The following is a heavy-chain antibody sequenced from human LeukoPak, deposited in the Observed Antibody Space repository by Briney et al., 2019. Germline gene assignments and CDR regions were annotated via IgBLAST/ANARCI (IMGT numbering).Heavy chain of an antibody. D-gene: IGHD3-3*01. V-gene: IGHV1-46*01. CDR2: INPSGGST. Sequence: EASVKVSCKASGYTFTSYAMNWVRQAPGQGLEWMGLINPSGGSTNYAQKFQGRVTMTRDMSTSTVYMELSSLRSEDTAVFYCARGPHKRTYDRDNWFDPWGQGTLVTVSS. J-gene: IGHJ5*02. CDR3: ARGPHKRTYDRDNWFDP. CDR1: GYTFTSYA.